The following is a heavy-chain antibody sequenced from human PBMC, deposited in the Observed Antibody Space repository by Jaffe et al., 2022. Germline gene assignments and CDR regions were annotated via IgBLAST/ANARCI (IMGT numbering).Heavy chain of an antibody. J-gene: IGHJ4*02. D-gene: IGHD3-16*01. CDR1: GFTFSSYA. CDR2: ISGSGGST. Sequence: EVQLLESGGGLVQPGGSLRLSCAASGFTFSSYAMSWVRQAPGKGLEWVSAISGSGGSTYYADSVKGRFTISRDNSKNTLYLQMNSLRAEDTAVYYCAKVYGYPASYDYIWGSYSADHIDYWGQGTLVTVSS. CDR3: AKVYGYPASYDYIWGSYSADHIDY. V-gene: IGHV3-23*01.